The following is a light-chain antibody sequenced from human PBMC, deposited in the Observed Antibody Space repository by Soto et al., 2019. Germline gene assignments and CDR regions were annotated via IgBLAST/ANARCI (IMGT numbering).Light chain of an antibody. CDR1: QSISDY. Sequence: IVLTQSPDTLSLSPGETATLSCRASQSISDYLAWYQQKPDQAPRLLIYDASNRATGIPGRFSGSGSGTDFSLTISSLEAEDFAIYYCQQRSDWPSAFGGGTRVEIK. J-gene: IGKJ4*01. V-gene: IGKV3-11*01. CDR2: DAS. CDR3: QQRSDWPSA.